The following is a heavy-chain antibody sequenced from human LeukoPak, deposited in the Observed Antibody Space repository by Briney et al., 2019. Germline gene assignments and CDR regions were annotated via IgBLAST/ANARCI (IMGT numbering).Heavy chain of an antibody. V-gene: IGHV4-39*01. Sequence: SETLSLTCTVSGGSISSNSAYWGWIRQPPGKGLEWIGSIYYSKNTYYNPSLKSRVTISADTSKNQFSLRLDSVSAADTAVYYCAATMVRGVHTHFDYWGQGTLVTVSS. CDR2: IYYSKNT. CDR1: GGSISSNSAY. D-gene: IGHD3-10*01. J-gene: IGHJ4*02. CDR3: AATMVRGVHTHFDY.